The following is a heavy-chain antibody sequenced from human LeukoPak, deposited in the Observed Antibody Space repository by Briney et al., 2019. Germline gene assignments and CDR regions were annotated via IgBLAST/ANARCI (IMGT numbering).Heavy chain of an antibody. CDR1: GGSISSYY. J-gene: IGHJ6*03. CDR2: IYTSGST. D-gene: IGHD2-2*01. CDR3: AREVVVVPAALYYYYYMDV. Sequence: SETLSLTCTVSGGSISSYYWSWIRQPAGKGLEWVGRIYTSGSTNYNPSLKSRVTMSVDTSKNQFSLKLSSVTAADTAVYYCAREVVVVPAALYYYYYMDVWGKGTTVTISS. V-gene: IGHV4-4*07.